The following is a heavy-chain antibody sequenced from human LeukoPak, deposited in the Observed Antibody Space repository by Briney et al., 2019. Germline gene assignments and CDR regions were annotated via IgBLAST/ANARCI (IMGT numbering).Heavy chain of an antibody. CDR2: ISGSGGSR. CDR3: AKSYNGYESKPDY. D-gene: IGHD5-12*01. V-gene: IGHV3-23*01. CDR1: GVIFSSYA. Sequence: GGSLRLSCAASGVIFSSYAMSWVRQAPGRGPEWVSVISGSGGSRYYADSVKGRFTISRDNSKNTLYLQMNSLRAEDTAVYYCAKSYNGYESKPDYRGQGTLVTVSS. J-gene: IGHJ4*02.